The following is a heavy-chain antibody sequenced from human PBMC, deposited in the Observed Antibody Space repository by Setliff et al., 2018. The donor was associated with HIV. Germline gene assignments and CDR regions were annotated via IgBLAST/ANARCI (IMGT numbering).Heavy chain of an antibody. CDR1: GGSFSGYW. D-gene: IGHD1-1*01. J-gene: IGHJ5*01. Sequence: PSETLSLTCAVYGGSFSGYWWSWIRQLPGKGLGWIAEIDQGGSANHNPSLKSRLTISVDTSKNQFSLKLRSMTAADSAVYYCARGLVGYNTNHRWSNWFDSWGQGTLVTVSS. CDR3: ARGLVGYNTNHRWSNWFDS. CDR2: IDQGGSA. V-gene: IGHV4-34*01.